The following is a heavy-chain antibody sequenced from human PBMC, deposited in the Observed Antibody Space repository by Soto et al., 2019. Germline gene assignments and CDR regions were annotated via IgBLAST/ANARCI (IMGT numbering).Heavy chain of an antibody. CDR3: AKGTFDDYFEY. D-gene: IGHD3-16*01. CDR2: ISSFGATI. CDR1: AFSFSNSA. V-gene: IGHV3-23*01. J-gene: IGHJ4*02. Sequence: EVHLLESGGGLVQPGGSLRLSCAASAFSFSNSAMSWVRQAPGKGLEWVSSISSFGATIHYADSVKGRFTISRDNSKNTLYLQMNSLRAEDTAVYYCAKGTFDDYFEYWGQGALVTVSS.